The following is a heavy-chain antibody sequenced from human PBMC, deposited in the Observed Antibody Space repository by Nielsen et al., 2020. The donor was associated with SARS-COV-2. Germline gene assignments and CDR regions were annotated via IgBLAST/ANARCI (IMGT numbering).Heavy chain of an antibody. J-gene: IGHJ3*02. D-gene: IGHD2-2*01. CDR3: AKVPGYCSSTSCYLGAFDI. V-gene: IGHV3-23*03. Sequence: WIRQPPGKGLEWVSVIFSDDSSTYYADSVKGRFTISRDNSKNTLYLQMNSLRAEDTAVYYCAKVPGYCSSTSCYLGAFDIWGQGTMVTVSS. CDR2: IFSDDSST.